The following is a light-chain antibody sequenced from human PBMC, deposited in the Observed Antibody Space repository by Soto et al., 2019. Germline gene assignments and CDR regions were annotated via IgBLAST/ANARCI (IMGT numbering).Light chain of an antibody. CDR2: LGS. J-gene: IGKJ5*01. V-gene: IGKV2-28*01. CDR1: QSLLHSNGYNY. Sequence: ASISCRSSQSLLHSNGYNYLDWYLQKPGQSPQLLIYLGSNRASGVPDRFSGSGSGTDFTLKISRVEAEDVGVYYCMQALQTPPTFGQGTRREIK. CDR3: MQALQTPPT.